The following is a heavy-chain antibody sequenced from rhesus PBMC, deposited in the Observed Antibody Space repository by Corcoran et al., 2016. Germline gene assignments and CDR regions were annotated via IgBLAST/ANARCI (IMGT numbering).Heavy chain of an antibody. J-gene: IGHJ2*01. V-gene: IGHV4-80*01. D-gene: IGHD4-23*01. CDR2: INGNSGST. CDR3: ARVSSNHYWYFDL. Sequence: QVQLQESGPGLVKPSETLSLTCTVSGASISSNWWSWIRQPPGKGLEEIGEINGNSGSTNYNPALKSRVTSTTDTSKNQVSLKLSSVTAADTAVYYCARVSSNHYWYFDLWGPGTTITISS. CDR1: GASISSNW.